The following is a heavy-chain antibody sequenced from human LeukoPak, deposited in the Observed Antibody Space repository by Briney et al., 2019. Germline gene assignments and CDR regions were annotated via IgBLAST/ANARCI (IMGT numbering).Heavy chain of an antibody. CDR2: INSDGSST. D-gene: IGHD3-22*01. CDR1: GFTFSSYW. J-gene: IGHJ5*02. CDR3: AREPPNYYYDSSGYWGELDP. Sequence: GGSLRLSCAASGFTFSSYWMHWVRQAPGKGLVWVSRINSDGSSTSYADSVKGRFTISRDNAKNTLYLQMNSLRAEDTAVYYCAREPPNYYYDSSGYWGELDPWGQGTLVTVSS. V-gene: IGHV3-74*01.